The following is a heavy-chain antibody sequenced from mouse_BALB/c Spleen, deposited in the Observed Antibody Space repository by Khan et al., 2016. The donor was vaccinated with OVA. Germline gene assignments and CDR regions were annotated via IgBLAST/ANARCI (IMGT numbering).Heavy chain of an antibody. D-gene: IGHD2-10*01. V-gene: IGHV9-3-1*01. J-gene: IGHJ4*01. CDR3: ARPPYFSYVMVY. CDR2: INTSTGAP. Sequence: QIQLVQSGPELKKPGETVKLSCKASGYTFPHYGLNWVKPAPGKGLTWMGWINTSTGAPTSADDFKGRFAFSLETSASTACLQINNRKNEDTATYFCARPPYFSYVMVYWGQGTSVTVAS. CDR1: GYTFPHYG.